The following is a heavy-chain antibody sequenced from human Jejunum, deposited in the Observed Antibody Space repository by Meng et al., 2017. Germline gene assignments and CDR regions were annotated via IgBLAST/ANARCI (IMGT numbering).Heavy chain of an antibody. Sequence: QLQLQQSGSGLVKPSQTLSLTRAVSGGPINGDGYTWGWIRQPPGKGLEWIGYIYHTGSPYYNPSLKSRLTISGDRSENQFSLKLSSVTAADTAVYYCARMDSAFHYFDYWGQGTLVTVSS. J-gene: IGHJ4*02. CDR2: IYHTGSP. CDR3: ARMDSAFHYFDY. V-gene: IGHV4-30-2*01. CDR1: GGPINGDGYT. D-gene: IGHD2-2*03.